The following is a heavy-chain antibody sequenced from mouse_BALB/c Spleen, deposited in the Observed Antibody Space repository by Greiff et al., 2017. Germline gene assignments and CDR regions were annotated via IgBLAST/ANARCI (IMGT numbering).Heavy chain of an antibody. CDR2: IWSGGST. Sequence: VKVVESGPGLVQPSQSLSITCTVSGFSLTSYGVHWVRQSPGKGLEWLGVIWSGGSTDYNAAFISRLSISKDNSKSQVFFKMNSLQANDTAIYYCARKGVRGDYAMDYWGQGTSVTVSS. CDR1: GFSLTSYG. J-gene: IGHJ4*01. V-gene: IGHV2-2*02. CDR3: ARKGVRGDYAMDY.